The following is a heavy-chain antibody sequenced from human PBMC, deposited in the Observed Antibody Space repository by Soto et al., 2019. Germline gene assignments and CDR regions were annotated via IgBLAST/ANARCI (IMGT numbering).Heavy chain of an antibody. V-gene: IGHV3-21*01. CDR2: ISSSSSYI. J-gene: IGHJ6*02. CDR3: ASDRTATTYYYGMDV. D-gene: IGHD2-15*01. CDR1: GFTFSSYS. Sequence: EVQLVESGGGLVKPGGSLRLSCAASGFTFSSYSMNWVRQAPGKGLEWVSSISSSSSYIYYADSVKGRFTISRDNAKNSLYLQMNSLRAEDTAVYYCASDRTATTYYYGMDVGGQVTTFTVSS.